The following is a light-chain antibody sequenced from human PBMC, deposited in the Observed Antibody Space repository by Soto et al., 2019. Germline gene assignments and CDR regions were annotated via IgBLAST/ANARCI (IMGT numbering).Light chain of an antibody. CDR3: QFYDSSLSGWV. Sequence: QSVMTQSPSVSGAPGQRVTISCTGCSSNIGAGYDVHWYQQLPGTAPKLLIYGNTNRPSGVPDRFSGSKSGTSASLAITGLQAEDEAYYYCQFYDSSLSGWVFGGETKLSVL. CDR2: GNT. J-gene: IGLJ3*02. CDR1: SSNIGAGYD. V-gene: IGLV1-40*01.